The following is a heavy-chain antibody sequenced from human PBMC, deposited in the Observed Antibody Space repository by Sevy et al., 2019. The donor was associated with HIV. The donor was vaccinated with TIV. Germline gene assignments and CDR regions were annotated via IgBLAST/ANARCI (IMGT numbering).Heavy chain of an antibody. D-gene: IGHD3-22*01. CDR1: GGTFSSYA. J-gene: IGHJ4*01. V-gene: IGHV1-69*04. CDR3: AREGLVGYDSSGSFDY. Sequence: ASVKVSCKASGGTFSSYAISWVRQAPGQGLEWMGRIIPILGIANYAQKFQGRVTITADKSTSTAYMELSSLRSEDTAVYYCAREGLVGYDSSGSFDYWGHGTLVTVSS. CDR2: IIPILGIA.